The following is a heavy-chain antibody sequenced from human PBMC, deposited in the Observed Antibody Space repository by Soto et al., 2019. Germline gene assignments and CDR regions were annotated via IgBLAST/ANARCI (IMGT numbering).Heavy chain of an antibody. Sequence: QVQLQESGPGLVKPSETLSLTCTVSGAYMRNDYYYWSWVRQNPGKDLEWIGQMHHSGRTHYNPPLKSRVAISVDTSKNQFSLYLNSVTAADTAVYYCARWVEVSLDYFDSWGQGTPVTVSS. CDR3: ARWVEVSLDYFDS. D-gene: IGHD2-15*01. J-gene: IGHJ4*02. CDR2: MHHSGRT. CDR1: GAYMRNDYYY. V-gene: IGHV4-31*03.